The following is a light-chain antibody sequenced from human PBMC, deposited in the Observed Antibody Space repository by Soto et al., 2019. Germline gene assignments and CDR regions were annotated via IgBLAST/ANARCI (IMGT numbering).Light chain of an antibody. CDR2: AAS. V-gene: IGKV1-39*01. CDR3: QQNYSTPIN. J-gene: IGKJ5*01. CDR1: QGIRKD. Sequence: IQRTHSPSSLSASVGDRFTITCRASQGIRKDLGLYQVKPGKAPKLLIFAASTLQSGVPSRFSGSASGKDFPLTITSLKPEDFATYYCQQNYSTPINLVQGTQLELK.